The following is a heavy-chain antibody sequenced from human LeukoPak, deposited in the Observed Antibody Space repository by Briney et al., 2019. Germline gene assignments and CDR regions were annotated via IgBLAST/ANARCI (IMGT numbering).Heavy chain of an antibody. CDR3: ATLGISSY. Sequence: SETLSLTCTVSGGSISSYYWSWIRQPPGKGLEWIGYIYYSGSNNYNPSLKSQVTISVDTSKNHFSLKLSSVTAADTAVYYCATLGISSYWGQGTLVTVSS. CDR1: GGSISSYY. D-gene: IGHD7-27*01. V-gene: IGHV4-59*08. J-gene: IGHJ4*02. CDR2: IYYSGSN.